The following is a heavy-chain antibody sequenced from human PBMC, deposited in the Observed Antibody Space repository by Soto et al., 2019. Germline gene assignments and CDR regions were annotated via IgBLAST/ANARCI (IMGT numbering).Heavy chain of an antibody. CDR2: ISSSGSTI. CDR1: GFTFSSYE. J-gene: IGHJ6*02. CDR3: ARAQYSSSSGYPRYYYGMDV. D-gene: IGHD6-6*01. Sequence: VQLVESGGGLVQPGGSLRLSCAASGFTFSSYETNWVRRAPGKGLEWVSYISSSGSTIYYADSVKGRFTISRDNAKNSLYLQMNSLRAEDTAVYYCARAQYSSSSGYPRYYYGMDVWGQGTTVTVSS. V-gene: IGHV3-48*03.